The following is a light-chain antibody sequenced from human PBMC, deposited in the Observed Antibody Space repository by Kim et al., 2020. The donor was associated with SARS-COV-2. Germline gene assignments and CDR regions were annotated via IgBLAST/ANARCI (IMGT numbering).Light chain of an antibody. V-gene: IGLV2-11*03. J-gene: IGLJ1*01. CDR1: NSNIGAYSH. CDR3: CSYAGSYSYV. CDR2: DVT. Sequence: GQSVTLSCSGTNSNIGAYSHVSWYRQHPDKAPTLLIYDVTQRPYGVPDRFSGSKSGNTASLTISGLQAEDEADYYCCSYAGSYSYVFGTGTKVTVL.